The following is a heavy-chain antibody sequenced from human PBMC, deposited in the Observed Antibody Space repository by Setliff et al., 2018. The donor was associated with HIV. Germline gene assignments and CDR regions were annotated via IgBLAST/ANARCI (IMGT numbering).Heavy chain of an antibody. CDR1: GYSISTNEW. CDR2: ISNSGKI. Sequence: SETLSLTCAVSGYSISTNEWWGWIRQPPGKGLAWIGYISNSGKIYYDPSLNSRVTLSADTSKDQLSLKLTSVTAEDTGVYYCARTVPHSAAQDAFDIWGQGTVVTVSS. D-gene: IGHD4-4*01. V-gene: IGHV4-28*05. CDR3: ARTVPHSAAQDAFDI. J-gene: IGHJ3*02.